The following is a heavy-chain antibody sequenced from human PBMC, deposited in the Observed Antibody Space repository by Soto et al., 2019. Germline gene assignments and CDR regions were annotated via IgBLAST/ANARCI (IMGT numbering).Heavy chain of an antibody. J-gene: IGHJ5*02. CDR1: GYTFNRYG. V-gene: IGHV1-18*01. CDR3: ARDPEVFGSGAVAGRGFDP. D-gene: IGHD6-19*01. Sequence: ASVKVSCKASGYTFNRYGISWVRQAPGQGLEWMGWISAYNGNTNYAQKLQGRVTMTTDTSTSTAYMELRSLRSDDTAVYYCARDPEVFGSGAVAGRGFDPWGQGTLVTVPS. CDR2: ISAYNGNT.